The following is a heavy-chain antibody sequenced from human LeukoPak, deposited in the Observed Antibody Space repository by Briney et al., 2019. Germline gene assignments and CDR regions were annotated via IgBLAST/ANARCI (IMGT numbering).Heavy chain of an antibody. J-gene: IGHJ4*02. D-gene: IGHD3-10*01. CDR1: GGTFSSYA. V-gene: IGHV1-69*04. CDR2: IIPILGIA. Sequence: SVKVSCKASGGTFSSYAISWVRQAPGQGLEWMGRIIPILGIANYAQKFQGRVTITAGKSTSTAYMELSSLRSEDTAVYYCASSTDITMVRGVIILDYWGQGTLVTVSS. CDR3: ASSTDITMVRGVIILDY.